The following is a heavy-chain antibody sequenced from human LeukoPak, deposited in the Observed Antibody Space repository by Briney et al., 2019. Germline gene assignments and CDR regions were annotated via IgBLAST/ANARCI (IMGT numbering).Heavy chain of an antibody. V-gene: IGHV4-61*02. J-gene: IGHJ4*02. D-gene: IGHD6-19*01. Sequence: SETLSLTCTVSGGSISSGSYYWSWIRQPAGKGLEWIGRIYTSGSTNYNPSLKSRVTISLDTSKNQFSLKLSSVTAADTAVYYCARFTSGWYGDWGQGTLVTVSS. CDR1: GGSISSGSYY. CDR3: ARFTSGWYGD. CDR2: IYTSGST.